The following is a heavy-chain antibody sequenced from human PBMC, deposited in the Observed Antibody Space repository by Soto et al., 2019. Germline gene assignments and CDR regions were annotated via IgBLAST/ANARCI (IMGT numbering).Heavy chain of an antibody. CDR3: AREHIVVVTANTSPDFQH. Sequence: GASVKVSFKASGYTFTSYYMHWVRQAPGQGLEWMGIINPSGGSTSYAQKFQGRVTMTRDTSTSTVYMELSSLRSEDTAVYYCAREHIVVVTANTSPDFQHWGQGTLVTVSS. J-gene: IGHJ1*01. CDR1: GYTFTSYY. CDR2: INPSGGST. D-gene: IGHD2-21*02. V-gene: IGHV1-46*01.